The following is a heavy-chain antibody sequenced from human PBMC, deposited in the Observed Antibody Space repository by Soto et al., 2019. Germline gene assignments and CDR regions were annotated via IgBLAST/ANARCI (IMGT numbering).Heavy chain of an antibody. CDR3: ERDRCSSTSCWGGDVFDI. Sequence: ASVKVSCKASGYTFTGYYMHWVRQAPGQRLEWMGWINPNSGGTNYAQKYQGWVTMTRDTSISTAYKELSRLRSDGTAVVYYERDRCSSTSCWGGDVFDIWGQGKMVTVSS. D-gene: IGHD2-2*01. CDR1: GYTFTGYY. CDR2: INPNSGGT. V-gene: IGHV1-2*04. J-gene: IGHJ3*02.